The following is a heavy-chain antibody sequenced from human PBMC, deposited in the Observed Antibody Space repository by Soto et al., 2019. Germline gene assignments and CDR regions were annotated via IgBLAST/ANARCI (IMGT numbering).Heavy chain of an antibody. V-gene: IGHV3-30*03. CDR2: VSFDGSNK. D-gene: IGHD2-21*02. CDR1: GFTFSHYP. CDR3: ARLPGPLVSVLYIYPVDARETPSDVDV. Sequence: VHPGGSLRRSWAGSGFTFSHYPMHWVRQAPGKGLEWVAVVSFDGSNKYYRDSVKGRFTISKDNGKNTLYLQMNDLRHEDTAVYYCARLPGPLVSVLYIYPVDARETPSDVDVWGQGTSVTVSS. J-gene: IGHJ6*02.